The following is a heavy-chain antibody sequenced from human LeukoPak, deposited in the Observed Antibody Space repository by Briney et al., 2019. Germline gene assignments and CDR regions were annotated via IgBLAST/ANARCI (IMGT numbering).Heavy chain of an antibody. CDR3: AKGRYEGATGYYFDY. CDR2: IDSSGGYM. CDR1: GFTFNTYS. V-gene: IGHV3-21*04. J-gene: IGHJ4*02. D-gene: IGHD1-26*01. Sequence: GGSLRLSCEASGFTFNTYSMNWARQAPGKGLEWVSSIDSSGGYMFYADSVKGRFIISRDNAEDSLYLQMNSLRAEDTAVYYCAKGRYEGATGYYFDYWGQGTLVTVSS.